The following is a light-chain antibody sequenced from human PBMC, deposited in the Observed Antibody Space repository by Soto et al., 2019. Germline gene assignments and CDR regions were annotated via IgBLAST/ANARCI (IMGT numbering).Light chain of an antibody. V-gene: IGLV1-51*01. CDR1: SSNIGNNY. Sequence: QSVLTQPPSVSAAPGQTVTISCSGSSSNIGNNYVSWYQQLPGTAPKLLSYDNNKRPSGIPDRFSGSKSGTSATLGITGLQTGDEADYYCGTWDSSLSAGVFGGGTKLTVL. J-gene: IGLJ2*01. CDR3: GTWDSSLSAGV. CDR2: DNN.